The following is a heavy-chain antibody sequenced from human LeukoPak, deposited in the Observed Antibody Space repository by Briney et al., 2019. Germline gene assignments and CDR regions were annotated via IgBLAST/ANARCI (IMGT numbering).Heavy chain of an antibody. CDR1: VFTFSDYY. Sequence: PGGSLRLSCTASVFTFSDYYMSWIRQAPGKGLEWVSYISGSGGTKYYADSVKGRFTISRDNAKNTLYLQMNSLRAEDTAVYYCARAGYGSGSSPFDYWGQGTLVTVSS. V-gene: IGHV3-11*04. J-gene: IGHJ4*02. CDR3: ARAGYGSGSSPFDY. CDR2: ISGSGGTK. D-gene: IGHD3-10*01.